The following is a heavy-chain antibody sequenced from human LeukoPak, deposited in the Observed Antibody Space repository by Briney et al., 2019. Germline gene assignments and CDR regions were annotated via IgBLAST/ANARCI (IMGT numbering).Heavy chain of an antibody. CDR2: ISSSSSYI. V-gene: IGHV3-21*01. CDR1: GFTFSSYS. Sequence: GGSLRLSCAASGFTFSSYSMNWVRQAPGKGVEGVSSISSSSSYIYYADSVKGRFTISRDNAKNSLYLQMNSLRAEDTAVYYCASGRCTNGECYKGYYWGQGTLVTVSS. J-gene: IGHJ4*02. CDR3: ASGRCTNGECYKGYY. D-gene: IGHD2-8*01.